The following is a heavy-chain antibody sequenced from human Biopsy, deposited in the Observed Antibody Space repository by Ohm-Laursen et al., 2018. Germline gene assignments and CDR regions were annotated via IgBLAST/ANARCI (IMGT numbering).Heavy chain of an antibody. CDR3: ARGLLKTKYTTSWYGLATYPKPSGYYYGGLDV. D-gene: IGHD6-13*01. CDR1: GTSFNDYS. J-gene: IGHJ6*02. V-gene: IGHV4-34*01. CDR2: GNHSGST. Sequence: GTLSLTSTVFGTSFNDYSWTWLRQPPGQGLVWIGEGNHSGSTKYSPSLRSRVTISGDTYQNQFFLKLTSVTAADTAVYYCARGLLKTKYTTSWYGLATYPKPSGYYYGGLDVWGQGTTVTVSS.